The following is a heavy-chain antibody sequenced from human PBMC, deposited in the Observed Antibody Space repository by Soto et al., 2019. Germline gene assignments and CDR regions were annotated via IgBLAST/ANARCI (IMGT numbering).Heavy chain of an antibody. CDR3: VRDDRNYDY. J-gene: IGHJ4*02. CDR1: GLNFVDYA. V-gene: IGHV3-9*01. CDR2: ISWNGNTI. D-gene: IGHD1-7*01. Sequence: GGSLRLSCEASGLNFVDYAMHWVRQAPGKGLQWVSGISWNGNTIAYADSVKGRFIISRDNAKNSLFLQMNSLRAEDTAVYYCVRDDRNYDYWGQGTLVTVSS.